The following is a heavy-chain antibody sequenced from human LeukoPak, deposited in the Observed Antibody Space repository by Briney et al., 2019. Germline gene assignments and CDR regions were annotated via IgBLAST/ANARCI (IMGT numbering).Heavy chain of an antibody. CDR2: INHSGSA. CDR3: ARDGYSYGHEYYMDV. CDR1: GGSFSGDY. D-gene: IGHD5-18*01. J-gene: IGHJ6*03. V-gene: IGHV4-34*01. Sequence: SETLSLTCGVYGGSFSGDYWSWVRQPPGKGLEWIGEINHSGSASYNPSLKSRVTISVDTSKNQFSLKLSSVTAADTAVYYCARDGYSYGHEYYMDVWGKGTTVTVSS.